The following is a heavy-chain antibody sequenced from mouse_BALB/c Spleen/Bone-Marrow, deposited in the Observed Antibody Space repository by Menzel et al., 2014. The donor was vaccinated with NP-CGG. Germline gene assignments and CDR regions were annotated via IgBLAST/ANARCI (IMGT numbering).Heavy chain of an antibody. CDR3: ARGNYGNYVDYFDY. V-gene: IGHV5-6-3*01. Sequence: EVQLVESGGGLVQPGGSLKLSCAASGFTFSSYGMSWVRQTPDKRLELVASINSNGGSTYYPDSVKGRFTISRDNAKKTLSLQMSSLKSKDTAVYYCARGNYGNYVDYFDYWGQGTTLTVPS. CDR1: GFTFSSYG. CDR2: INSNGGST. D-gene: IGHD2-1*01. J-gene: IGHJ2*01.